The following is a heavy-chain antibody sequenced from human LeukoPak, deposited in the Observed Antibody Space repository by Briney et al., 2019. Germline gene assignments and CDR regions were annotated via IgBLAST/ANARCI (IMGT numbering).Heavy chain of an antibody. CDR3: ARRAGEYSHPYDY. CDR2: IYSGGNT. J-gene: IGHJ4*02. Sequence: GGSLRLSCTVSGFTVSSNSMSWVRQAPGKGLEWVSVIYSGGNTHYSDSVKGRFTISRDNSKNTLYLQMISLRADDTAVYYCARRAGEYSHPYDYWGQGTLVTVSS. D-gene: IGHD4-17*01. V-gene: IGHV3-53*01. CDR1: GFTVSSNS.